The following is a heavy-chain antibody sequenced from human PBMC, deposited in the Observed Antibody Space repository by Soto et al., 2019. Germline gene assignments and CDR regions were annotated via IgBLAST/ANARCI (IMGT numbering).Heavy chain of an antibody. J-gene: IGHJ4*02. D-gene: IGHD3-22*01. V-gene: IGHV3-21*01. Sequence: GGSLRLSCADSGFIFSSYSMNWVRQAPGTGLEWVSSISSSSSYIYCADSVQGRFTISRDNAKNSVYLQMNSLRAEDTAVYYCASGYYDRIGYYFDYWGQGISVTVSS. CDR3: ASGYYDRIGYYFDY. CDR1: GFIFSSYS. CDR2: ISSSSSYI.